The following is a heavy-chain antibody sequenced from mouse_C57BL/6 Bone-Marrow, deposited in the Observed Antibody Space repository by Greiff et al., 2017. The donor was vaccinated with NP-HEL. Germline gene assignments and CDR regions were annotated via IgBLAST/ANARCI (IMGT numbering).Heavy chain of an antibody. CDR1: GYTFTSYG. CDR2: IYPRSGNT. V-gene: IGHV1-81*01. D-gene: IGHD2-1*01. CDR3: AIIYYGNRYYFDY. J-gene: IGHJ2*01. Sequence: VKLQESGAKLARPGASVKLSCKASGYTFTSYGISWVKQRTGQGLEWIGEIYPRSGNTYYNEKFKGKATLTADKSSSTAYMELRSLTSEDSAVYFCAIIYYGNRYYFDYWGQGTTLTVSS.